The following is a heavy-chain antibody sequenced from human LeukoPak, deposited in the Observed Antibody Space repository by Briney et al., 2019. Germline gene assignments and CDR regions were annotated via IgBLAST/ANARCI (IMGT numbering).Heavy chain of an antibody. V-gene: IGHV3-21*01. CDR1: GFTFSSYS. Sequence: GGSLRLSCAASGFTFSSYSMNWVRQAPGKGLEWVSSISSSSSYIYYADSVKGRFTISRDNAKNSVYLQMNNLRAEDTAVYYCAREGVGGFDIWGQGTMVTVSS. CDR2: ISSSSSYI. J-gene: IGHJ3*02. CDR3: AREGVGGFDI. D-gene: IGHD3-16*01.